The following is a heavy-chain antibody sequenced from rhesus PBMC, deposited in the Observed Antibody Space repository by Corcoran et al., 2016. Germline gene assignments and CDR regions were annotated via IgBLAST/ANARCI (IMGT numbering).Heavy chain of an antibody. CDR2: INDNGGST. D-gene: IGHD2-2*01. CDR1: GGSFSSYW. Sequence: QVQLQESGPGLVKPSETLSLTCAVSGGSFSSYWWSWIRHPTGKGLEGIGEINDNGGSTNYNPPLKSLVTISRDTSKNQFSLKLSSVTAADTAVYYCARDRIAFDYWGQGVLVTVSS. J-gene: IGHJ4*01. V-gene: IGHV4-80*01. CDR3: ARDRIAFDY.